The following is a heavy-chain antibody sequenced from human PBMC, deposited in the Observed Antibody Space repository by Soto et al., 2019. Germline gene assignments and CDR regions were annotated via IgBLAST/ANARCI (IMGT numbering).Heavy chain of an antibody. CDR1: VGSMISYY. J-gene: IGHJ3*02. D-gene: IGHD2-15*01. Sequence: SETLSLTCTVSVGSMISYYWSWIRQPPGRGLEWIGFIYYAGSTKYNPSLNSRVTISVDTSKNQFSLKLSSVTAADPAVYYCARDSLGFCRGGSCFDDAFDIWGQGKMFT. V-gene: IGHV4-59*01. CDR2: IYYAGST. CDR3: ARDSLGFCRGGSCFDDAFDI.